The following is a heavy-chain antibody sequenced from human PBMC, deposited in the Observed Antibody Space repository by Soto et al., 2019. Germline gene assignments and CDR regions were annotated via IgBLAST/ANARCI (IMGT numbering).Heavy chain of an antibody. Sequence: ASVKVSCKASGYTFTSYYMHWVRQAPGQGLEWMGIINPSGGSTSYAQKFQGRVTMTEDTSTDTAYMELSSLRSEDTAVYYCATFSERGHGFRNWFDPWGQGTLVTVSS. V-gene: IGHV1-46*01. CDR1: GYTFTSYY. CDR2: INPSGGST. CDR3: ATFSERGHGFRNWFDP. D-gene: IGHD3-10*01. J-gene: IGHJ5*02.